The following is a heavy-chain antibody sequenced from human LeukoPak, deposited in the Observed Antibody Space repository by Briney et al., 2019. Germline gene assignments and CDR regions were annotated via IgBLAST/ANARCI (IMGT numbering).Heavy chain of an antibody. CDR2: INPNSGGT. CDR1: GYTFTGYY. D-gene: IGHD3-3*01. V-gene: IGHV1-2*02. J-gene: IGHJ1*01. CDR3: ARGEGRFGDAEYFQH. Sequence: ASVKVSCKASGYTFTGYYMHWVRQAPGQGLEWIGWINPNSGGTNYAQKFQGRVTMTRDTSISTAYMELSRLRSDDTAVYYCARGEGRFGDAEYFQHWGQGTLVTVSS.